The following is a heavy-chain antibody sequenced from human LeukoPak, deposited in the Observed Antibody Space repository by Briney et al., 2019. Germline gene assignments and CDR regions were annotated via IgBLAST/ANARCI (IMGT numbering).Heavy chain of an antibody. CDR2: LSTGGGLT. CDR3: ARGVGAGWYIYFDS. V-gene: IGHV3-23*01. CDR1: GFTLTDHA. J-gene: IGHJ4*02. Sequence: GGSLRLSCIASGFTLTDHAMTWVRQTPGKGLEWVSGLSTGGGLTYYADSVKGRFSISRDLSKSTLYLEMNNLRAEDTAFYYCARGVGAGWYIYFDSWGQGTLVTVSS. D-gene: IGHD6-19*01.